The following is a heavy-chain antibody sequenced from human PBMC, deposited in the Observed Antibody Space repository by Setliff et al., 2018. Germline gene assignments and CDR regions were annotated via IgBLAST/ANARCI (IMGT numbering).Heavy chain of an antibody. J-gene: IGHJ5*02. CDR1: GGSFSGYY. CDR2: INHSGST. V-gene: IGHV4-34*01. Sequence: SETLSLTCAVYGGSFSGYYWSWIRQPPGKGLEWIGEINHSGSTDYNPSLKSRVTISVDTSKNQFSLKLSSVTAADTAVYYCARFRRGVALGWFDPWGQGTLVTVSS. CDR3: ARFRRGVALGWFDP. D-gene: IGHD3-10*01.